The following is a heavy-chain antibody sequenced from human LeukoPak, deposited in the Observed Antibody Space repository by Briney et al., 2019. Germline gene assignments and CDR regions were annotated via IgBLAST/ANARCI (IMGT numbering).Heavy chain of an antibody. CDR3: ARGGMYYYDSSGYYHGVGAFDI. J-gene: IGHJ3*02. Sequence: SETLSLTCAVYGGSFSGYYWSWIRQPPGKGLEWIGEINHSGSTNYNPSLKSRVTISVDTSKNQFSLKLSSVTAADTAVYYCARGGMYYYDSSGYYHGVGAFDIWGQGTMVTVSS. CDR2: INHSGST. V-gene: IGHV4-34*01. D-gene: IGHD3-22*01. CDR1: GGSFSGYY.